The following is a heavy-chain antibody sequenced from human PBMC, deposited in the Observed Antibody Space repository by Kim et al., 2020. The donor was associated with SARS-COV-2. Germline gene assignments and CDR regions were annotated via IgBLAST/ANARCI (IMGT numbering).Heavy chain of an antibody. Sequence: SVKGRFTIARDDSKNTAYLQMNSLKTEDTPVYYCTGQRWSRTSCYRYFDHWGQGTLVTVSS. J-gene: IGHJ4*02. V-gene: IGHV3-73*01. D-gene: IGHD2-2*01. CDR3: TGQRWSRTSCYRYFDH.